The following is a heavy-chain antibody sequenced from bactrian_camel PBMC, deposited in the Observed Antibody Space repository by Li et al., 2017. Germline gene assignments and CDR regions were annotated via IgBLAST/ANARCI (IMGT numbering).Heavy chain of an antibody. CDR1: GYTDDGHC. Sequence: HVQLVESGGGSVRAGTSLTLTCVTPGYTDDGHCMGWFRQVPGKQREKVALIGSDRATHYSQSVKGRFTISKDSAKNTLYLQMNNLKPEDTAMYYCAAVLYGSSWYPLCRARSADFAYWGQGTQVTVS. CDR2: IGSDRAT. CDR3: AAVLYGSSWYPLCRARSADFAY. J-gene: IGHJ6*01. V-gene: IGHV3S55*01. D-gene: IGHD6*01.